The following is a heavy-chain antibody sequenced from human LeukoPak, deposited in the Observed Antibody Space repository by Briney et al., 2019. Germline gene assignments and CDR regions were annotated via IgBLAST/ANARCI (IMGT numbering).Heavy chain of an antibody. CDR3: ATTSRRWLQHKGLNFDY. D-gene: IGHD5-24*01. CDR1: GGSFSGYY. V-gene: IGHV4-34*01. Sequence: SETLSLTCAVYGGSFSGYYWSWIRQPPGKGLEWIGEINHSGSTNYNPSLKSRVTISVDTSKNQFSLKLSSVTAADTAVYYCATTSRRWLQHKGLNFDYWGQGTLVTVSS. J-gene: IGHJ4*02. CDR2: INHSGST.